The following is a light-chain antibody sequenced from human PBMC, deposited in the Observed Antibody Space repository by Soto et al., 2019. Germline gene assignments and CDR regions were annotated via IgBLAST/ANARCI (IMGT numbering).Light chain of an antibody. Sequence: EIVMTQSPATLSVSPGERATLSCRASQSVSSNLAWYQQKPGQAPRLLIYGASTRATGIPARFSGSGSGTDFTLTISSLESEDFAIYYCQQRSNWPGITFGQGTRLEIK. CDR2: GAS. CDR3: QQRSNWPGIT. J-gene: IGKJ5*01. V-gene: IGKV3-15*01. CDR1: QSVSSN.